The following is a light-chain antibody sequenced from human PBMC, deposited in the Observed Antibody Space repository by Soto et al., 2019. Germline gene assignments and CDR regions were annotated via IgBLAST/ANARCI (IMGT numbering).Light chain of an antibody. V-gene: IGKV1-5*01. Sequence: DIQMTQSPSTLSASLGDRVTLTCRASLSIGIWLAWYQQKQVKAPKLLIYDASSLESGVPSRFSGSGSETEFSHTINNLHPDEFATYYCQHYNRQWTFGPGTKLEVK. CDR2: DAS. J-gene: IGKJ1*01. CDR3: QHYNRQWT. CDR1: LSIGIW.